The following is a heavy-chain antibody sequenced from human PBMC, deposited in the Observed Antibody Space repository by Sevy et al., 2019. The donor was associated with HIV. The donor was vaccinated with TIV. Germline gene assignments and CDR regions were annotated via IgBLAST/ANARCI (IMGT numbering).Heavy chain of an antibody. CDR1: GFAFSSFY. CDR2: ISVSSSYI. D-gene: IGHD3-10*01. J-gene: IGHJ4*02. V-gene: IGHV3-21*01. CDR3: ARDTGGGSGSLDS. Sequence: GGSLRLSCAASGFAFSSFYMNWVRQPPGKGLEWVSSISVSSSYIYYADSLKGRFTISRDNAKNSLYLQMNSLRAEDTALYYCARDTGGGSGSLDSWGQGTLVTVSS.